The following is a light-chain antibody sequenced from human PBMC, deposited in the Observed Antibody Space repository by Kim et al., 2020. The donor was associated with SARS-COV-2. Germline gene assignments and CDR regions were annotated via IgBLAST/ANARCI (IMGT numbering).Light chain of an antibody. CDR3: SSYTSSSTYV. J-gene: IGLJ1*01. CDR2: DVS. Sequence: GQSITISCTGTSSDVGGYNYVSWYQQHPGKAPKLMIYDVSERPSGVSNRFSGSKSDNTASLTISGLQAEDEADYYCSSYTSSSTYVFGTGTKVTVL. CDR1: SSDVGGYNY. V-gene: IGLV2-14*03.